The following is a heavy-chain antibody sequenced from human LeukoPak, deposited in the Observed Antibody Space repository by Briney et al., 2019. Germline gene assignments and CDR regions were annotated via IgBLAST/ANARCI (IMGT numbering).Heavy chain of an antibody. CDR1: GYTFTGYY. Sequence: ASVKVSCKASGYTFTGYYMHWVRQAPGQGLEWMGWINPNSGGTNYAQKFQGRVTMTRDTSISTAYMELSRLRSDDTAVYYCARDQERRTLRYMDVWGKGTTVTVSS. CDR2: INPNSGGT. D-gene: IGHD3-10*01. V-gene: IGHV1-2*02. CDR3: ARDQERRTLRYMDV. J-gene: IGHJ6*03.